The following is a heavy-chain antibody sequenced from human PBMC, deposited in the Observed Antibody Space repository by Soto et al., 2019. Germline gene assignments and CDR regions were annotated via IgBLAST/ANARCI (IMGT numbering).Heavy chain of an antibody. V-gene: IGHV3-30*18. CDR2: NSCDGSNK. D-gene: IGHD3-16*02. CDR3: AKALGELSPESYDY. Sequence: QVQLVESWGGGVQPGRSLRLSCAASGFSFSSFGMHWVRQAPGKGLEWGAFNSCDGSNKYYADSVKGRFTISRDSSEKTLYMQLNSLRPEDTAVYYCAKALGELSPESYDYWGQGTLVTVSS. J-gene: IGHJ4*02. CDR1: GFSFSSFG.